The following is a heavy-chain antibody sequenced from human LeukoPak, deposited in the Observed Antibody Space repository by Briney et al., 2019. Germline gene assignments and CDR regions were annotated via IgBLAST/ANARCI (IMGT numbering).Heavy chain of an antibody. J-gene: IGHJ5*02. CDR3: ARVGMRRYNWFDR. D-gene: IGHD3-10*01. CDR2: IYHSGST. V-gene: IGHV4-30-2*01. Sequence: PSETLSLTCAVSGDSISSGGYSWSWIPQPPGKGLEWIGYIYHSGSTYYNPSRKGRVSISVDRSKNQFSLKLSSVTAADTAVYCCARVGMRRYNWFDRWGQGTLVTVSS. CDR1: GDSISSGGYS.